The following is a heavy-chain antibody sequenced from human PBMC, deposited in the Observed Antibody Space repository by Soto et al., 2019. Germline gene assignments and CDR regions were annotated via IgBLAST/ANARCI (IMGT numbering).Heavy chain of an antibody. J-gene: IGHJ5*02. CDR1: GGTFSSYT. CDR2: IIPILAIA. CDR3: ARATVTGENWFDP. V-gene: IGHV1-69*02. Sequence: QVQLVQSGAEVKKPGSSVKVSCKASGGTFSSYTISWVRQAPGQGLEWMGRIIPILAIANYAQKFQGRVKITADKSTSTAYMELSSLRSEDTAVYYCARATVTGENWFDPWGQGTLVTVSS. D-gene: IGHD4-17*01.